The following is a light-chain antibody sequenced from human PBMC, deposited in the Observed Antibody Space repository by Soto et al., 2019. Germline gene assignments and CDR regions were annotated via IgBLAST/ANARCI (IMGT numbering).Light chain of an antibody. CDR3: STCTSSSTLV. CDR1: SSDVGGYNY. J-gene: IGLJ2*01. Sequence: QSALTQPASVSGSPGQSITISCTGTSSDVGGYNYVSWYQQHPGKAPKLMIYEVSNRPSGVSYRFSGSKSGNTPSLTISGLQAEDESEYYWSTCTSSSTLVFGGGTKLTVL. CDR2: EVS. V-gene: IGLV2-14*01.